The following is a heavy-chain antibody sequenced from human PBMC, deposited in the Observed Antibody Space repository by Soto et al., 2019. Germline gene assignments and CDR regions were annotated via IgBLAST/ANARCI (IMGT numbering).Heavy chain of an antibody. V-gene: IGHV3-21*01. CDR1: GFTFSSYS. J-gene: IGHJ6*02. CDR2: ISSSSSYI. CDR3: ARLIRRAHYYYYGMDV. Sequence: EVQLVESGGGLVKPGGSLRLSCAASGFTFSSYSMNWVRQAPGKGLEWVSSISSSSSYIYYADSVKGRFTISRDNAKNSLYLQMNSLRAEDTAVYYCARLIRRAHYYYYGMDVWGQGTTVTVSS. D-gene: IGHD3-16*01.